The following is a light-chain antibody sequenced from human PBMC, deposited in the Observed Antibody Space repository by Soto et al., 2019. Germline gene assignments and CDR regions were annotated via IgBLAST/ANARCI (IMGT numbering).Light chain of an antibody. CDR1: STDVGGYDY. Sequence: QSALTQPPSASGSPGQSVTISCTGTSTDVGGYDYVSWYQQPPGKVPKLMIYGVNKRPSGVPDRFSGSKSGNTASLTVSGPQPEDESDYHCTACAVGNSVFGAGTKLTVL. J-gene: IGLJ1*01. CDR3: TACAVGNSV. V-gene: IGLV2-8*01. CDR2: GVN.